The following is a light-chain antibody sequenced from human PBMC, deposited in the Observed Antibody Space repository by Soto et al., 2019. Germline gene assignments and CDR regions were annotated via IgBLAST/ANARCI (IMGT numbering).Light chain of an antibody. CDR2: DAS. CDR3: QQYDSLPPT. Sequence: DIQMTQSPSSLSASVGDRVTITCQASQDISNYLNWYQQKPGEAPKLLIYDASNFETGVPSRFSGSGSGTDFTFAISSLQPEDIATYYCQQYDSLPPTFGGGTKVEIK. V-gene: IGKV1-33*01. J-gene: IGKJ4*01. CDR1: QDISNY.